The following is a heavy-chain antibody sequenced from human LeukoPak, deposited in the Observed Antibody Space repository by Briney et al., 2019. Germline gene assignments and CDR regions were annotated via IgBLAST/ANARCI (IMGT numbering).Heavy chain of an antibody. J-gene: IGHJ6*03. CDR3: ARVGTGIAARGNYYYMDV. CDR2: IYHSGST. CDR1: GGSISSSNW. Sequence: SGTLSLTCAVSGGSISSSNWWSWVRQPPGKGLEWIGEIYHSGSTNYNPSLKSRVTMSVDTSKNQFSLKLSSVTAADTAVYYCARVGTGIAARGNYYYMDVWGKGTTVTVSS. V-gene: IGHV4-4*02. D-gene: IGHD6-6*01.